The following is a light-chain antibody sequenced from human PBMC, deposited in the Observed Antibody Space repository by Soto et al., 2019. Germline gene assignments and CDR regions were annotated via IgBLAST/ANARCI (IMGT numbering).Light chain of an antibody. J-gene: IGLJ2*01. CDR2: LNSDGSH. CDR3: QTWGTGIVV. CDR1: SGHSSYA. Sequence: QSVLPQSPSASASLGASVKLTCTLSSGHSSYAIAWHQQQPEKGPRYLMKLNSDGSHSKGDGIPDRFSGSSSGAERYLTISSLQSEDEADYYCQTWGTGIVVFGGGTTLTVL. V-gene: IGLV4-69*01.